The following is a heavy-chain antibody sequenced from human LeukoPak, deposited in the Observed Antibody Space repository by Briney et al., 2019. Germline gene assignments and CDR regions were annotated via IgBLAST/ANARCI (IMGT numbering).Heavy chain of an antibody. CDR1: GYSISSGYY. CDR2: IYHSGST. V-gene: IGHV4-38-2*01. Sequence: SETLSLTCAVSGYSISSGYYWGWIRQPPGKRLEWIGSIYHSGSTYYNPSLKSRVTISVDTSKNQFSLKLSSVTAADTAVYYCARHARTENWFDPWGQGTLVTVSS. D-gene: IGHD1-14*01. CDR3: ARHARTENWFDP. J-gene: IGHJ5*02.